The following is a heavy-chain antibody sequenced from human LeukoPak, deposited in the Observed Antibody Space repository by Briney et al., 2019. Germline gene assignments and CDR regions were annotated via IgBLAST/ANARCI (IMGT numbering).Heavy chain of an antibody. CDR3: ARENSGYGRWIGGHDAFDI. CDR1: GGSISSYY. J-gene: IGHJ3*02. Sequence: SETLSLTCTVSGGSISSYYWSWIRQPPGKGLEWIGYIYYSGSTNYNPSLKSRVTISVDTSKNQFSLKLSSVTAADTAVYYCARENSGYGRWIGGHDAFDIWGQGTMVTVSS. D-gene: IGHD5-12*01. V-gene: IGHV4-59*01. CDR2: IYYSGST.